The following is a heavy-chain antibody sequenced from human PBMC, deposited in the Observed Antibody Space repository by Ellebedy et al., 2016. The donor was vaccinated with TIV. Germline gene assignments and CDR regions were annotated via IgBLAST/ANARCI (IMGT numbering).Heavy chain of an antibody. CDR2: IYSGGNT. V-gene: IGHV3-53*01. J-gene: IGHJ6*02. CDR3: ASQKPLRADYGLDV. Sequence: GESLKISCAASGFTFSSYSMDWVRQAPGKGLEWVSIIYSGGNTFYADSVKGRFTISRDDSKNTLCLQMNSLRAEDTAVYYCASQKPLRADYGLDVWGQGTTVTVSS. D-gene: IGHD4-17*01. CDR1: GFTFSSYS.